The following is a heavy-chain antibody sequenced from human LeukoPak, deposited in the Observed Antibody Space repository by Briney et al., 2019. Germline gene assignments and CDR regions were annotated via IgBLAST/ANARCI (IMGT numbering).Heavy chain of an antibody. Sequence: GGSLRLSCAASGFNFSSYGMTWVRQAPGKGLEWVSIISGSGRDTYYADSVKGRFTISRDKSKNTLYLQMNSLRAEDTAVYYCAKDGLYSSSWYNYYYYYYMDVWGKGTTVTVSS. J-gene: IGHJ6*03. CDR1: GFNFSSYG. CDR2: ISGSGRDT. CDR3: AKDGLYSSSWYNYYYYYYMDV. V-gene: IGHV3-23*01. D-gene: IGHD6-13*01.